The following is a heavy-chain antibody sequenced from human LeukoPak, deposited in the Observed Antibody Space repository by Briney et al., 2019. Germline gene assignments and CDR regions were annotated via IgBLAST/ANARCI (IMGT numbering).Heavy chain of an antibody. Sequence: AGTLSLSCAASGGTFSSYGIHWVRQAPGKGLEWVAFIRYGGSNKYYADSDNGRFTISRDNSKNTLYLQMNSLRVEATAVYYCAKGYGGEASHYYYYMDVWGKGTTVTISS. J-gene: IGHJ6*03. V-gene: IGHV3-30*02. CDR3: AKGYGGEASHYYYYMDV. CDR1: GGTFSSYG. D-gene: IGHD3-16*01. CDR2: IRYGGSNK.